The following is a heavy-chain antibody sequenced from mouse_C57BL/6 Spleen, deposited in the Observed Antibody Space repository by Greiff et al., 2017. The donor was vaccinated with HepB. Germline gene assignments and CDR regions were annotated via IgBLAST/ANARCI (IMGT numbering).Heavy chain of an antibody. Sequence: QVQLQQPGAELVRPGTSVKLSCKASGYTFTSYWMHWVKQRPGQGLEWIGVIDPSDSYTNYNQKFKGKATLTVDTSSSTAYMQLSSLTSEDSAVYYCVITTVVATPFDYWGKGTTLTVSS. D-gene: IGHD1-1*01. CDR1: GYTFTSYW. V-gene: IGHV1-59*01. J-gene: IGHJ2*01. CDR2: IDPSDSYT. CDR3: VITTVVATPFDY.